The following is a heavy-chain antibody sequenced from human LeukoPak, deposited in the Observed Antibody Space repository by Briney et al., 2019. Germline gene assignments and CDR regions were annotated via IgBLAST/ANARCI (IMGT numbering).Heavy chain of an antibody. J-gene: IGHJ4*02. CDR3: ARARYCSGGNCYAEY. Sequence: PGESLQISCKGSGYSFTSYWISWVRPMPGKGLEWMGRIDPSDSYTNYSPSFQGHVTISADKSISTAYLQWSSLKASDTAMYYCARARYCSGGNCYAEYWGQGTLVTVSS. V-gene: IGHV5-10-1*01. CDR2: IDPSDSYT. D-gene: IGHD2-15*01. CDR1: GYSFTSYW.